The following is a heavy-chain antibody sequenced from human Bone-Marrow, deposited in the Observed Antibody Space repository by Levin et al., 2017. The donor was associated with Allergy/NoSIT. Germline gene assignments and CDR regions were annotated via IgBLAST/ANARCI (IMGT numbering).Heavy chain of an antibody. V-gene: IGHV5-51*01. CDR1: GYSFTNYW. CDR3: ARQYCSSTSCYYPFFDR. D-gene: IGHD2-2*01. J-gene: IGHJ4*02. CDR2: IYPGDSDT. Sequence: PGESLKISCKGSGYSFTNYWIGWVRQMPGKGLEWMGTIYPGDSDTTYSPSFQGQVTMSADKSISTAYLQWSSLKASDTAIYYCARQYCSSTSCYYPFFDRWGQGSLVTVSS.